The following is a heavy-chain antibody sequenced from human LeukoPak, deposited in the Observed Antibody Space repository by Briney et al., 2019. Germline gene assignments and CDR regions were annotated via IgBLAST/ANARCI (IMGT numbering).Heavy chain of an antibody. CDR3: ARQATVTTMLDY. D-gene: IGHD4-17*01. CDR1: GYSFTSYW. J-gene: IGHJ4*02. CDR2: IDPSDSYT. V-gene: IGHV5-10-1*01. Sequence: GESLKISCKGSGYSFTSYWISWVRQTPGRGLEWMGRIDPSDSYTKYSPSFQGHVTISTDKSISTAYLQWSSLKASDTAMYYCARQATVTTMLDYWGQGSLVTVSS.